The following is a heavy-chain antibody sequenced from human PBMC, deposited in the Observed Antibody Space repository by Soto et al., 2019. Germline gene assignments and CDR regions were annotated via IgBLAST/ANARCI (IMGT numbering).Heavy chain of an antibody. CDR2: VNGGANGP. CDR3: AKAPGDARYFDC. CDR1: RCTFSNYA. V-gene: IGHV3-23*01. D-gene: IGHD6-6*01. J-gene: IGHJ4*02. Sequence: RRPWTACRCTFSNYAMSWVRPARGRGLEGASSVNGGANGPRYADSGKCWFTISRANSQNTLYLQMSSLSADDTAVYYCAKAPGDARYFDCWVQGTRITVSS.